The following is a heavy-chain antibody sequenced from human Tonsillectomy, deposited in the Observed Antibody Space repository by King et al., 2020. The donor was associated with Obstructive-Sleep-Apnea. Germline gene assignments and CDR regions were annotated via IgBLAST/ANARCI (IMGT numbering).Heavy chain of an antibody. CDR3: ARSYDFWSGPHD. CDR1: GFTFSSFV. D-gene: IGHD3-3*01. CDR2: ISGSADST. J-gene: IGHJ4*02. Sequence: VQLVESGGGLVQPGGSLRLSCAASGFTFSSFVMNWVRQAPGKGLEGVSGISGSADSTYYADSVKGRFTISRDNSKNTLYLQMNSLRAEDTALYYCARSYDFWSGPHDWGQGTLAT. V-gene: IGHV3-23*04.